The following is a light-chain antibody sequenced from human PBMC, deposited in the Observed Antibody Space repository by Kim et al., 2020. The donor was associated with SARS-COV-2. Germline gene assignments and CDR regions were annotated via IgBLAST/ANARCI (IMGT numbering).Light chain of an antibody. V-gene: IGLV1-51*01. J-gene: IGLJ2*01. CDR2: DNN. Sequence: GQKLPISCSGNSSIIGNNYVSWYQQLPATAPKLLIYDNNKRPSGIPDRFSGSKSGTSATLGITGLQTGDEADYYCGTWDSSLSGVVFGGGTQLTVL. CDR3: GTWDSSLSGVV. CDR1: SSIIGNNY.